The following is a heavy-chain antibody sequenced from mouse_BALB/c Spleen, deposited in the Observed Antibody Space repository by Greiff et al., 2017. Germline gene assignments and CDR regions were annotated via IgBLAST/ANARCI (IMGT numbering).Heavy chain of an antibody. D-gene: IGHD2-2*01. V-gene: IGHV1S29*02. CDR1: GYTFTDYN. CDR2: IYPYNGGT. CDR3: ARVGYDPYYYAMDY. J-gene: IGHJ4*01. Sequence: EVQLQQSGPELVKPGASVKISCKASGYTFTDYNMHWVKQSHGKSLEWIGYIYPYNGGTGYNQKFKSKATLTVDNSSSTAYMELRSLTSEDSAVYYCARVGYDPYYYAMDYWGQGTSVTVSS.